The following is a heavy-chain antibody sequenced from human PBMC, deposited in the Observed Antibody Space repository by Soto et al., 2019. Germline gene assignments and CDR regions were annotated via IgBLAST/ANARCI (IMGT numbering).Heavy chain of an antibody. CDR3: ARDYFDSSDYTTNWFDP. Sequence: SETLSLTCGVSGDSISNSRFYWAWIRQPPGEGLERIGSIYHTGNAYYNPSLKSRVTISVDTSKNQFSLKVTSLPPADTAFYYCARDYFDSSDYTTNWFDPWGQGTLVTVSS. CDR2: IYHTGNA. D-gene: IGHD3-22*01. CDR1: GDSISNSRFY. J-gene: IGHJ5*02. V-gene: IGHV4-39*01.